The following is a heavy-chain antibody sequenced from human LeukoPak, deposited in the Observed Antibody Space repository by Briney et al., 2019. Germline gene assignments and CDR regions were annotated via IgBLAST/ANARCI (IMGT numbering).Heavy chain of an antibody. Sequence: PGDTLSLTCVVYGGSFSGYYRRWIRQPPGKGREWIGEINHSGTTNYIPSLKSRFTISVDTSKNQFSLKLSSVAAADTAVYYCAIGIAVAGGDYWGQGTLVTVSS. V-gene: IGHV4-34*01. CDR3: AIGIAVAGGDY. CDR1: GGSFSGYY. D-gene: IGHD6-19*01. J-gene: IGHJ4*02. CDR2: INHSGTT.